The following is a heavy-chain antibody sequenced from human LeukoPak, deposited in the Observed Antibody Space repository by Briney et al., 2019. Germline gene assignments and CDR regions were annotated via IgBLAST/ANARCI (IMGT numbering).Heavy chain of an antibody. V-gene: IGHV3-23*01. CDR3: AKESTVTPGNVNWFDT. CDR1: GFTFSSYA. Sequence: GGSLRLSCAASGFTFSSYAMSWVRQAPGKGLEWVSAISGSGGSTYYADSVKGRLTISRDNSKNTLYLQMNSLRAEDTAVYYCAKESTVTPGNVNWFDTWGQGTLVTVSS. J-gene: IGHJ5*02. D-gene: IGHD4-17*01. CDR2: ISGSGGST.